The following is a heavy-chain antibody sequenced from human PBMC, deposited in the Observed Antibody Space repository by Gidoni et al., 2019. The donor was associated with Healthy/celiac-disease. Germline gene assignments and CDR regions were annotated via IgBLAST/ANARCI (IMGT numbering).Heavy chain of an antibody. CDR3: AREVEGYSYGTGDYYYYMDV. V-gene: IGHV1-69*06. CDR1: GGTFSSYA. Sequence: QVQLVQSGAEVKKPGSSVKVSCKASGGTFSSYAISWVRQAPGQGLEWMGGIIPIFGTANYAQKFQGRVTITADKSTSTAYMELSSLRSEDTAVYYCAREVEGYSYGTGDYYYYMDVWGKGTTVTVSS. J-gene: IGHJ6*03. CDR2: IIPIFGTA. D-gene: IGHD5-18*01.